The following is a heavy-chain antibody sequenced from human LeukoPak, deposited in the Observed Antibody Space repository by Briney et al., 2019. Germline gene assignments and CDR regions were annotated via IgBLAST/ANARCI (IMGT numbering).Heavy chain of an antibody. CDR1: GGTFSSYA. J-gene: IGHJ3*02. CDR3: AREGGSGAFDI. V-gene: IGHV1-69*04. Sequence: ASVKVSCKASGGTFSSYAISWVRQAPGQGLEWMGRIIPILGIANYAQKFQGRVTITADKSTSTAYMELSSLRSEDTAVYYCAREGGSGAFDIWGQGTMVTVSS. CDR2: IIPILGIA. D-gene: IGHD3-10*01.